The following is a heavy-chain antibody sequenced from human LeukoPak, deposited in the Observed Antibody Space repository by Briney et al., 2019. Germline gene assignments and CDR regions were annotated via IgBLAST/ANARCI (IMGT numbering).Heavy chain of an antibody. V-gene: IGHV3-74*01. J-gene: IGHJ5*02. CDR2: INPDGTTT. Sequence: GGSLRLSRVGPGFTYSNYWMHWVRQAPGKGPVWVSRINPDGTTTDYADSVKGRFTISRDNAKNLLYLQMNVLRADDTAVYYCAKDLSWNTADRWGQGTLVTVSS. CDR3: AKDLSWNTADR. D-gene: IGHD1/OR15-1a*01. CDR1: GFTYSNYW.